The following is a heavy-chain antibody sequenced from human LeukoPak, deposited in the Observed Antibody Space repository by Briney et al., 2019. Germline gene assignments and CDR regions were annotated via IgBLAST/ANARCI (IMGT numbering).Heavy chain of an antibody. CDR1: GFTFSTYS. CDR3: ARDRHSSVDF. Sequence: GGSLRLSCAASGFTFSTYSMIWVRQAPGKGLEWLSYISGDSRTIYYPDSVKGRFTISRDNAKNSLYVQLISLRAEDTAVYYCARDRHSSVDFWGQGTLVTVSS. J-gene: IGHJ4*02. D-gene: IGHD3-22*01. V-gene: IGHV3-48*01. CDR2: ISGDSRTI.